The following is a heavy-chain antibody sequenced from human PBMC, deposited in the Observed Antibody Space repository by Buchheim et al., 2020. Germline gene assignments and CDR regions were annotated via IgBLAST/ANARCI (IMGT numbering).Heavy chain of an antibody. CDR1: GFTFSNYA. J-gene: IGHJ4*02. V-gene: IGHV3-23*01. Sequence: EVQLLESGGGLVQPGGSLRLSCAASGFTFSNYAMSWVRQAPGKGLEWVSAISGSGGSTYYADSVQGRFTISRDTSKNNLYLQMNSLRAEDTAVYYCAKGRGYYDSGNVDSWGQGTL. D-gene: IGHD3-22*01. CDR2: ISGSGGST. CDR3: AKGRGYYDSGNVDS.